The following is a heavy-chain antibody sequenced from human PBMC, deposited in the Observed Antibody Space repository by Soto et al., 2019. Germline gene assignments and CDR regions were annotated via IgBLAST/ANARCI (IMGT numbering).Heavy chain of an antibody. CDR3: ARGPSGSSPVDY. CDR1: GGSFSGYY. D-gene: IGHD1-26*01. J-gene: IGHJ4*02. V-gene: IGHV4-34*01. Sequence: SETLSLTCAVYGGSFSGYYWSWIRQPPGKGLEWIGEINHSGSTNYNPSLKSRVTISVDTSKNQFSLKLSSVTAADTAVYYCARGPSGSSPVDYWGQGTLVTVSS. CDR2: INHSGST.